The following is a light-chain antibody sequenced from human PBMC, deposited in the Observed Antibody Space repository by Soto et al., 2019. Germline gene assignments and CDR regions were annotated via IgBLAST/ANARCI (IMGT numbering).Light chain of an antibody. CDR1: SSDIGGYNF. J-gene: IGLJ1*01. CDR2: EVS. V-gene: IGLV2-14*01. CDR3: RYFRSGPTL. Sequence: QAALTQPPSVSGSPGQSITISCTGTSSDIGGYNFVSWYHQHPGKAPKLMIYEVSNRPSGVSDRFSGSKSGNTASPTISGLQAVDEADYYCRYFRSGPTLFGTGPRVTV.